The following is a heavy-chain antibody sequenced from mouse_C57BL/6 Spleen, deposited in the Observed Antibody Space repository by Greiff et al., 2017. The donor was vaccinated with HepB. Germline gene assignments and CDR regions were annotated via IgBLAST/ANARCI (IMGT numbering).Heavy chain of an antibody. CDR2: ISSGGSYT. V-gene: IGHV5-6*02. CDR1: GFTFSSYG. J-gene: IGHJ2*01. Sequence: EVMLVESGGDLVKPGGSLKLSCAASGFTFSSYGMSWVRQTPDKRLEWVATISSGGSYTYYPDSVKGRFTISRDNAKNTLYLQMSSLKSEDTAMYYCARKGAGTGFDYWGQGTTLTVSS. D-gene: IGHD4-1*01. CDR3: ARKGAGTGFDY.